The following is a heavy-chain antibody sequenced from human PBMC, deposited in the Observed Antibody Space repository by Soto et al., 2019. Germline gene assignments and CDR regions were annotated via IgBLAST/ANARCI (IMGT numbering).Heavy chain of an antibody. CDR1: GFSFTAAW. Sequence: ELVESGGGLVTPGTSVRLSCVGSGFSFTAAWMNWVRRAPGTGLEWVGRIKSRGSGETTDYGAPVKGSLTISRDDSKNTVYLQMNSLKTEDTAVYYCTKQRGASGSVYYGLEVWGQGSTVT. D-gene: IGHD3-10*01. V-gene: IGHV3-15*07. CDR3: TKQRGASGSVYYGLEV. J-gene: IGHJ6*01. CDR2: IKSRGSGETT.